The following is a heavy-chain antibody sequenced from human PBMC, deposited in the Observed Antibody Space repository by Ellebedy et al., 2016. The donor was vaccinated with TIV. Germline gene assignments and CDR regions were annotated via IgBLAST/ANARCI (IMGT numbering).Heavy chain of an antibody. CDR1: GFTFSSYG. V-gene: IGHV3-33*08. J-gene: IGHJ4*02. CDR3: AKSLSTVTRGFFDY. Sequence: GGSLRLSCAASGFTFSSYGMHWVRQAPGKGLEWVAVIWYDGSNKYYADSVKGRFTISRDNSKDTLYLQMNSPRVEDTAMYYCAKSLSTVTRGFFDYWGQGALVSVSS. D-gene: IGHD4-17*01. CDR2: IWYDGSNK.